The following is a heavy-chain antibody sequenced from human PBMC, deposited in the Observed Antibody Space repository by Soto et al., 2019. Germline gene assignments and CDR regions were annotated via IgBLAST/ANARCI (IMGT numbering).Heavy chain of an antibody. J-gene: IGHJ3*02. CDR1: GYTFTSYY. Sequence: ASVKVSCMASGYTFTSYYMHWVRQAPGQGLEWMGIINPSGGSTSYAQKFQGRVTMTRDTSTSTVYMELSSLRSEDTAVYYCARDGRNYYDSSGYYSDAFDIWGQGTMVTVSS. V-gene: IGHV1-46*01. CDR3: ARDGRNYYDSSGYYSDAFDI. CDR2: INPSGGST. D-gene: IGHD3-22*01.